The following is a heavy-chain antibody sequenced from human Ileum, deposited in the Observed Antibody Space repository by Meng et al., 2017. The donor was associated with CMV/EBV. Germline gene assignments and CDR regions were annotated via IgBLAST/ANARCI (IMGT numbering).Heavy chain of an antibody. V-gene: IGHV1-2*02. J-gene: IGHJ1*01. D-gene: IGHD2-2*01. CDR1: GYTFSGYY. CDR3: ARMGYCSSTTCSDIPEYFQH. CDR2: INPNSGGT. Sequence: ASVKVSCKASGYTFSGYYMHWVRQAPGEGLEWMGWINPNSGGTNYAQKFQGRVTMTRDTSISTAYMELSRLRSDDTAVYYCARMGYCSSTTCSDIPEYFQHWGQGIQVTVSS.